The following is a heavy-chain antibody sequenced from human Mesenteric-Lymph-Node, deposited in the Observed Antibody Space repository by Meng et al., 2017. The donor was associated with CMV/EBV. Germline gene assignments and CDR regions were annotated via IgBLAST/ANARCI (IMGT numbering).Heavy chain of an antibody. CDR3: SSSTSPGNV. Sequence: GESLKISCAASGFTFSDHYMDWVRQAPGKRLEWVGRTRNKANSYTTEYAASVKGRFTISRDDSKNSLYLQMNSLKTEDTAVYYCSSSTSPGNVWGQGTTVTVSS. J-gene: IGHJ6*02. CDR1: GFTFSDHY. CDR2: TRNKANSYTT. D-gene: IGHD2-2*01. V-gene: IGHV3-72*01.